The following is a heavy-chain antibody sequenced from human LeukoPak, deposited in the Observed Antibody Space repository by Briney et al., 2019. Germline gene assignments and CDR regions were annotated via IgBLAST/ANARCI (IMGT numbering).Heavy chain of an antibody. Sequence: SVKVSCKASGGTFSSYAISWVRQAPGQGLEWMGRIIPIFGTANYAQKFQGRVTMTRDTSTSTVYMELSSLRSEDTAVYYCARVGCGSCFYFDYWGQGTLVTVSS. V-gene: IGHV1-69*05. CDR3: ARVGCGSCFYFDY. CDR1: GGTFSSYA. J-gene: IGHJ4*02. D-gene: IGHD2-15*01. CDR2: IIPIFGTA.